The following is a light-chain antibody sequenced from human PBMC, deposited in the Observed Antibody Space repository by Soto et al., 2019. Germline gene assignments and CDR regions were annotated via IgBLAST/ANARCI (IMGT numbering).Light chain of an antibody. CDR1: QSLLHSNGYNY. J-gene: IGKJ1*01. CDR3: MQALQTPST. Sequence: DIAMTQSPLSLPVTPGEPASISCRSSQSLLHSNGYNYLDWYLQKPGQSPQLLIYLGSNRSSGVPARFSGSGSGTDFTLKISRVEAEDVGVYYCMQALQTPSTFGQGTKVEIK. V-gene: IGKV2-28*01. CDR2: LGS.